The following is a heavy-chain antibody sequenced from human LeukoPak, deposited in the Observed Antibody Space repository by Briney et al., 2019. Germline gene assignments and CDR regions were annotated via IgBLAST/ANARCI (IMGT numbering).Heavy chain of an antibody. CDR3: ARHLYCSSTSCYPIDDY. CDR2: IYYSGST. CDR1: GGSISSSSYY. Sequence: SETLSLTCTVSGGSISSSSYYWGWIRQPPGKGLEWIGSIYYSGSTYYNPSLKSRVTISVDTSKNQFSLKLSSVTAADTAVYYCARHLYCSSTSCYPIDDYWGQGTLVTVSS. J-gene: IGHJ4*02. V-gene: IGHV4-39*01. D-gene: IGHD2-2*01.